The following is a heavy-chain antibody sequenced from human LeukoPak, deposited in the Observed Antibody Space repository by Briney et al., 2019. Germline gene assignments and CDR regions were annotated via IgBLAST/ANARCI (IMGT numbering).Heavy chain of an antibody. V-gene: IGHV3-30*03. CDR1: GFTFRTYG. Sequence: PGGALRLSCAASGFTFRTYGMHWVRQAPGKGLEWVAVISYDGSNKYYADSVKGRFTISRDNSKNTLYLQMNSLRAEDTTVYYCAYGYSSWGQGTLVTVSS. CDR3: AYGYSS. D-gene: IGHD6-13*01. CDR2: ISYDGSNK. J-gene: IGHJ4*02.